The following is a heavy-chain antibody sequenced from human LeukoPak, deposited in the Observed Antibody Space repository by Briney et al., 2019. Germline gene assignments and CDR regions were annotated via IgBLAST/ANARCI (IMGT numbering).Heavy chain of an antibody. CDR3: ARESGIAAALDL. CDR1: GFTFSSYA. J-gene: IGHJ5*02. V-gene: IGHV3-30-3*01. D-gene: IGHD6-13*01. Sequence: SGGSLRLSCAASGFTFSSYAMHWVRQAPGKGLEWVAVISYDGSNKYYADSVKGRFTISRGNSKNTLYLQMNSLRAEDTAVYYCARESGIAAALDLWGQGTLVTVSS. CDR2: ISYDGSNK.